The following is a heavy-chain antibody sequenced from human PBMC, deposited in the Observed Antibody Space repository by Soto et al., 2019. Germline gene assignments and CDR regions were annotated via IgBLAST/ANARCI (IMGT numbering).Heavy chain of an antibody. Sequence: QVQLQESGPRLVKPSETLSLTCTVSGGSISSYYWSWIRQPPGKGLEWIGYIYYSGSTNYNPSLKSRVTITVDTPKTQFSLKLSSVTAADTAVYYCARDHGVYYGSGRGGAFDIWGQGTMVTVSS. D-gene: IGHD3-10*01. J-gene: IGHJ3*02. CDR1: GGSISSYY. V-gene: IGHV4-59*01. CDR3: ARDHGVYYGSGRGGAFDI. CDR2: IYYSGST.